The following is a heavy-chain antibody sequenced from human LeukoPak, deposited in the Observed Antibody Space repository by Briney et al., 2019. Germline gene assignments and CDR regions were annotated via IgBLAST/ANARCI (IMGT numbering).Heavy chain of an antibody. D-gene: IGHD3-9*01. CDR1: GFTFSSYA. CDR3: AKDKGYFDWLSYFDY. Sequence: PGGSLRLSCAASGFTFSSYAMSWVRQAPGKGLEWVSAISGSGGSTYYADSVKGRFTISRDNSKNTLYLQMNSLRAEDTAVYYCAKDKGYFDWLSYFDYWGQGTLVTVSS. J-gene: IGHJ4*02. CDR2: ISGSGGST. V-gene: IGHV3-23*01.